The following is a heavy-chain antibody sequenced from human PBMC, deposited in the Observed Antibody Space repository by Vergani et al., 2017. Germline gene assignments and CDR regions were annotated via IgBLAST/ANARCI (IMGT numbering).Heavy chain of an antibody. D-gene: IGHD5-12*01. CDR2: ISWNSGSI. CDR3: AKGLLGTGGYDSYYFDY. V-gene: IGHV3-9*01. Sequence: EVQLVESGGGLVQPGRSLRLSCAASGFTFDDYAMHWVRPAPGKGLEWVSGISWNSGSIGYADSVKGRFTISRDNAKNSLYLQMNSLRAEDTALYYCAKGLLGTGGYDSYYFDYWGQGTLVTVSS. J-gene: IGHJ4*02. CDR1: GFTFDDYA.